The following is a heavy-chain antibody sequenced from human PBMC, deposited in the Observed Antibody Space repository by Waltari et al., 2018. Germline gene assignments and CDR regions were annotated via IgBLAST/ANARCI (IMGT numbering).Heavy chain of an antibody. Sequence: EVQLVESGGGLVQPGGSLRLSCAAPGSTFSSYAMSWVPQAPGKGLEWVSAISGSASSTYYADSVKGRFTISRDNSKNTLYLQMNSLRAEDTAVYYCAKALWFGESAFDYWGQGTLVTVSS. D-gene: IGHD3-10*01. J-gene: IGHJ4*02. CDR3: AKALWFGESAFDY. CDR2: ISGSASST. V-gene: IGHV3-23*04. CDR1: GSTFSSYA.